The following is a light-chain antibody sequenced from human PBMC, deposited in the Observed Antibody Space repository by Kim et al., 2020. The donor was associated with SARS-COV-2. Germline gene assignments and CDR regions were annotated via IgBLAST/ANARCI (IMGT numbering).Light chain of an antibody. Sequence: QKVTISCSGSSSNIGNNYVSWYQQLPGTAPKLLIYDNNKRPSGIPDRFSGSKSGTSATLGITGLQTGDEADYYCGTWDSSLSAGGVFGRGTQLTVL. CDR1: SSNIGNNY. CDR2: DNN. J-gene: IGLJ2*01. CDR3: GTWDSSLSAGGV. V-gene: IGLV1-51*01.